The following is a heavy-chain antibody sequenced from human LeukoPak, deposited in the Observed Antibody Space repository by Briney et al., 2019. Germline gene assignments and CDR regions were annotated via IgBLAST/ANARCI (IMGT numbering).Heavy chain of an antibody. CDR1: GGSISSGGYY. CDR2: IYYSGGT. D-gene: IGHD3-10*01. CDR3: ARGHYYGPPLLDI. Sequence: PSETLSLTCTVSGGSISSGGYYWSWIRQHPGKGLEWIGYIYYSGGTYYNPSLKSRVTISVDTSKNQFSLKLSSVTAADTAVYYCARGHYYGPPLLDIWGQGTMVTVSS. J-gene: IGHJ3*02. V-gene: IGHV4-31*03.